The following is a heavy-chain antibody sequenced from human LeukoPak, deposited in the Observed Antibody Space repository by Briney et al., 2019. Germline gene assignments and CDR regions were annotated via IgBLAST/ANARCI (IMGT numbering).Heavy chain of an antibody. CDR2: IYPGDSDT. CDR1: GYSFPNYW. Sequence: GESLKISCKSSGYSFPNYWIGWVRQMPGKGLEWMGSIYPGDSDTRYSQSFEGQVTISADKSINTAYLQWSSLKASDTAMYYCARGGVVVVPAATWAMEVWAKGPRSPSP. J-gene: IGHJ6*03. V-gene: IGHV5-51*01. D-gene: IGHD2-2*01. CDR3: ARGGVVVVPAATWAMEV.